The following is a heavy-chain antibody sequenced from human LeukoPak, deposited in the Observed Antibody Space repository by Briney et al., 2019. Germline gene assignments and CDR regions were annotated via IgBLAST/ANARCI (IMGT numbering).Heavy chain of an antibody. D-gene: IGHD1-26*01. CDR2: ISYEGSNK. CDR3: ARDRVGARHRYFDY. J-gene: IGHJ4*02. Sequence: GRSLRLSCAASGFTFSSYGMHWVRQAPGKGLEWVAVISYEGSNKYYADSVKGRFTISRDNSKNTLYLQMNSLRAEDTAVYYCARDRVGARHRYFDYWGQGTLVTVSS. V-gene: IGHV3-30*03. CDR1: GFTFSSYG.